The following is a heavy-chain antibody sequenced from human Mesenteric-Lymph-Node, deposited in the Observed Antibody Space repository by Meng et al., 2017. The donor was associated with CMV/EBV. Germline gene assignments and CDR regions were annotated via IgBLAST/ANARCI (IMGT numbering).Heavy chain of an antibody. V-gene: IGHV1-2*06. CDR3: ARVPTYYDILTGYYPTYYFDY. D-gene: IGHD3-9*01. CDR1: TGYY. J-gene: IGHJ4*02. CDR2: INPNSGGT. Sequence: TGYYMRWVRQAHGQGLEWMGRINPNSGGTNYAQKFQGRVTMTRDTSISTAYMELSRLRSDDTAVYYCARVPTYYDILTGYYPTYYFDYWGQGTLVTVSS.